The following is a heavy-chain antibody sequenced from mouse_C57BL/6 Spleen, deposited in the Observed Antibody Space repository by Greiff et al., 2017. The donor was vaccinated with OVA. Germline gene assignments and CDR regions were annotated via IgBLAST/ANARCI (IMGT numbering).Heavy chain of an antibody. CDR3: ARYHTYSNPAWFAY. Sequence: EVMLVESGGGLVQPGGSLSLSCAASGFTFTDYYLSWVRQPPGTALEWLGFIRNKANGYTTEYSASVKGRFTISRDNSQSILDLQMNALRAEDSATYYCARYHTYSNPAWFAYWGQGTLVTVSA. J-gene: IGHJ3*01. CDR2: IRNKANGYTT. V-gene: IGHV7-3*01. CDR1: GFTFTDYY. D-gene: IGHD2-5*01.